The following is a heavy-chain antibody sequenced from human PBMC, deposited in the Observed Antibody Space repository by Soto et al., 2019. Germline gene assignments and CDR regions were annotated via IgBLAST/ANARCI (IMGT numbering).Heavy chain of an antibody. J-gene: IGHJ6*02. CDR3: ARHRGYSSGYGYYYYGMDV. CDR2: IYPGDSDT. CDR1: GYSFTSYW. D-gene: IGHD5-18*01. V-gene: IGHV5-51*01. Sequence: GESLKISCKGSGYSFTSYWIGWVRQMPGKGLEWMGIIYPGDSDTRYSPSFQGQVTISADKSISTAYLQWSSLKASDTAMYYCARHRGYSSGYGYYYYGMDVWGQGTTVTVSS.